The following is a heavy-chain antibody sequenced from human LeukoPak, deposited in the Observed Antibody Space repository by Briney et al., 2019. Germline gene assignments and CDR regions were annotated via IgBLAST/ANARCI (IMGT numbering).Heavy chain of an antibody. V-gene: IGHV6-1*01. CDR3: TRDEQWLVYFDY. J-gene: IGHJ4*02. CDR1: GDSVSSNSAA. Sequence: SQTLSLICAISGDSVSSNSAAWNWIRLSPSRGLEWLGRTYFRSKWYNDYAESVKSRITINPDTSKNQFSLQLNSVTPEDTAVYYCTRDEQWLVYFDYWGQGTLVTVSS. CDR2: TYFRSKWYN. D-gene: IGHD6-19*01.